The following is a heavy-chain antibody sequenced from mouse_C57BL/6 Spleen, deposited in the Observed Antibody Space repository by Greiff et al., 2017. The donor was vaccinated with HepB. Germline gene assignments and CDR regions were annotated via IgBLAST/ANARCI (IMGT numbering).Heavy chain of an antibody. D-gene: IGHD1-1*01. Sequence: EVMLVESGAELVRPGASVKLSCTASGFNIKDYYMHWVKQRPEQGLEWIGRIDPEDGDTEYAPKFQGKATMTADTSSNTAYLQLSSLTSEDTAVYYCTTAYYYGSSYGYFDYWGQGTTLTVSS. CDR3: TTAYYYGSSYGYFDY. CDR2: IDPEDGDT. V-gene: IGHV14-1*01. J-gene: IGHJ2*01. CDR1: GFNIKDYY.